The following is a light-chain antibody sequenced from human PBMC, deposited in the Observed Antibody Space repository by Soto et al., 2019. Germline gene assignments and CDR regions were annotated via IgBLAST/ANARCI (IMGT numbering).Light chain of an antibody. Sequence: DIQLTQSPSTLPASGGDSVTITCRASQGINDNLAWYQQKPGKAPRLLIYDASSLESGVPSRFSGSGSGTEFTLTISSLQPDDFATYYCQQYNSYSRTFGQGTKVDIK. V-gene: IGKV1-5*01. CDR3: QQYNSYSRT. J-gene: IGKJ1*01. CDR2: DAS. CDR1: QGINDN.